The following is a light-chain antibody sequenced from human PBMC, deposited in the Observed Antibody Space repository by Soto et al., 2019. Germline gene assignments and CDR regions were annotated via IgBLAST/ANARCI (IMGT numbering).Light chain of an antibody. V-gene: IGLV2-11*01. CDR3: CTYAGTTTGV. Sequence: QSALTQPRSVSGSPGQSVTISCTGTSSDVGAYNYVSWYQQNPGKPPKLMICDVSKRPSGVPDRFSGSKSGNAASLTIFGLQAEDEADSYCCTYAGTTTGVFGGGTKLTVL. CDR1: SSDVGAYNY. CDR2: DVS. J-gene: IGLJ3*02.